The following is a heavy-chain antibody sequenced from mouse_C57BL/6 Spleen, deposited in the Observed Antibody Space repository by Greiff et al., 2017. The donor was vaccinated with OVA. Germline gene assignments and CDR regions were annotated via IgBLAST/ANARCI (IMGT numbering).Heavy chain of an antibody. CDR1: GYTFTSYW. CDR2: IYPSDSET. J-gene: IGHJ1*03. Sequence: QVQLKQPGAELVRPGSSVKLSCKASGYTFTSYWMDWVKQRPGQGLEWIGNIYPSDSETPYNQKFKDKATLTVDKSSSTAYMQLSSLTSEDSAVYYCARRTMITRYFDVWGTGTTVTVSS. D-gene: IGHD2-4*01. V-gene: IGHV1-61*01. CDR3: ARRTMITRYFDV.